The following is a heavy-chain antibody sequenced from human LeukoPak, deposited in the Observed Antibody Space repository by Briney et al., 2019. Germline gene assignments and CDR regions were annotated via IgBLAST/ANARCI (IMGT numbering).Heavy chain of an antibody. CDR2: ISGDGGST. J-gene: IGHJ4*02. Sequence: GGSLRLSCAASGFTFDDYAMHWVRQAPGKGLEWVSLISGDGGSTYHADSVKGRFTISRDNSKNSLYLQMNSLRTEDTALYYCAKDMLYDSSGIDDYWGQGTLVTVSS. CDR1: GFTFDDYA. V-gene: IGHV3-43*02. CDR3: AKDMLYDSSGIDDY. D-gene: IGHD3-22*01.